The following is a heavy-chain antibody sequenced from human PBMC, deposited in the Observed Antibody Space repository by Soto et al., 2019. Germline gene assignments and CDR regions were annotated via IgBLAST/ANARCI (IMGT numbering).Heavy chain of an antibody. CDR2: IYYSGST. V-gene: IGHV4-59*01. CDR3: ARARVDYFDY. CDR1: GGSISSYY. D-gene: IGHD2-15*01. Sequence: SETLSLTCTVSGGSISSYYWSWIRQPPGKGLEWIGYIYYSGSTNYNPSLKSRVTISVDTSKNQFSLKLSSVTAADTAVYYCARARVDYFDYWGQGTLVTVSS. J-gene: IGHJ4*02.